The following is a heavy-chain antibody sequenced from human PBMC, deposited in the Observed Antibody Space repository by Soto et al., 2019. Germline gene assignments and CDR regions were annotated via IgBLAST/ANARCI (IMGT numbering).Heavy chain of an antibody. CDR1: GFTFDDYP. CDR3: VKDMEENYQAGYSDY. J-gene: IGHJ4*02. CDR2: INWNSGAI. Sequence: GGSLRLSCAASGFTFDDYPMHWVRQAPGKGLEWVSGINWNSGAIAYAESVKGRFSISRDNAKNSLYLQMNSLRTDDTALYYCVKDMEENYQAGYSDYWGQGTLVTVSS. D-gene: IGHD1-1*01. V-gene: IGHV3-9*01.